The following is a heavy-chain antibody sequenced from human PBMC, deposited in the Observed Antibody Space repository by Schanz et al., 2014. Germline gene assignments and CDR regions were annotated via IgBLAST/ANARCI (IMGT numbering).Heavy chain of an antibody. V-gene: IGHV3-23*01. D-gene: IGHD1-20*01. CDR2: ISGRDGST. J-gene: IGHJ4*02. Sequence: EVQLLESGGGLVEPGGSLRLSCLASGFAFSSYAMTWVRQAPGMGLEWVSAISGRDGSTYYADSVRGRFTISRDNSKNTLYLQMNSLRAEDTAVYYCANNWNLDYWGQGTLVTVSS. CDR3: ANNWNLDY. CDR1: GFAFSSYA.